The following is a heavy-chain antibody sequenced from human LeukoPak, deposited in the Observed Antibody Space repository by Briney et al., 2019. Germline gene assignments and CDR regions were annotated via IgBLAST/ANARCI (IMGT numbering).Heavy chain of an antibody. D-gene: IGHD3-10*01. CDR1: GFTFSSYW. CDR3: ATRPGSGGMDV. Sequence: GGSLRLSCAASGFTFSSYWMHWVRQAPGKGLVWVSRINSDGSSTTYADSVKGRFTISRDNSKNTLYLQMNSLRAEDTAVYYCATRPGSGGMDVWGKGTTVTISS. CDR2: INSDGSST. V-gene: IGHV3-74*01. J-gene: IGHJ6*03.